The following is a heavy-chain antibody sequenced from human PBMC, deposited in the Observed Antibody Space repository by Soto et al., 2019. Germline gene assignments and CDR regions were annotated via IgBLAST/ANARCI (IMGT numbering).Heavy chain of an antibody. D-gene: IGHD5-18*01. CDR1: EFTFSNYA. J-gene: IGHJ4*02. CDR2: ISYGGGTT. V-gene: IGHV3-23*01. Sequence: GSLRLSCAASEFTFSNYAMSWVRQAPGKGLEWVSAISYGGGTTYYADSVKGRFTISRDNSKNTLYLQMNSLRAEDTAVYYCARDQPGYSYGYGLGYWGQGTLVTVSS. CDR3: ARDQPGYSYGYGLGY.